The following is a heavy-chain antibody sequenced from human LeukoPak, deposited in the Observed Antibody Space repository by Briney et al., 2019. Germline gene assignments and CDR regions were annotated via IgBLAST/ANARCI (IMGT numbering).Heavy chain of an antibody. V-gene: IGHV6-1*01. J-gene: IGHJ4*02. D-gene: IGHD3-10*01. CDR1: GDSVSSNSAA. CDR3: ARQSGSGGYPDYFDY. Sequence: SQTLSLTCAISGDSVSSNSAAWNWIRQSPSRGLEWLGRTYYRSKWYNDYAASVKSQITTNPDTSKNQFSLQLNSVTPEDTAVYYCARQSGSGGYPDYFDYWGQGTLVTVSS. CDR2: TYYRSKWYN.